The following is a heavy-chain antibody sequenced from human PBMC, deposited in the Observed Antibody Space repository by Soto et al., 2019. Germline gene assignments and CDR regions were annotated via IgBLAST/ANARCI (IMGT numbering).Heavy chain of an antibody. V-gene: IGHV1-69*01. Sequence: QVQLVQSGAEVKKPGSSVKVSCKASGDTFSNYAISWVRQAPGQGLEWMGGIIPVFGRPTYALKFQGRLTITADDYTSTAYMELSSLTYDDTAVYYCARDRGGVVITGGLDYWGQGTPVTVSS. J-gene: IGHJ4*02. CDR2: IIPVFGRP. D-gene: IGHD3-3*01. CDR3: ARDRGGVVITGGLDY. CDR1: GDTFSNYA.